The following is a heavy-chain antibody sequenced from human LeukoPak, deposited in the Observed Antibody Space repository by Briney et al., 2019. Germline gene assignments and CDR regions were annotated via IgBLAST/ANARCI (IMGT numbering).Heavy chain of an antibody. Sequence: HPSETLSLTCTVSGDSISSSSYDWGWIREPPGKGLEWIGSVYYSGSTYYNPSLKSRVTISVDTSKNQLSLKLSSVTAADTAVYYCARHGYSSGLLDYWGQGTLVTVSS. V-gene: IGHV4-39*01. CDR3: ARHGYSSGLLDY. CDR1: GDSISSSSYD. CDR2: VYYSGST. J-gene: IGHJ4*02. D-gene: IGHD6-19*01.